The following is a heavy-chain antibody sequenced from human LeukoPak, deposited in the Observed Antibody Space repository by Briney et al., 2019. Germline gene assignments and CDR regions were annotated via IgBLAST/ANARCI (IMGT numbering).Heavy chain of an antibody. Sequence: SETLSLTCTVSGGSISSGSYYWSWIRQPAGKGLEWIGRIYTSGSTNYNPSLKSRVTISVDTSKNQFSLKLSSVTAADTAVYYCARNSNYGLDYWGQGTLVTVSS. CDR1: GGSISSGSYY. D-gene: IGHD4-11*01. J-gene: IGHJ4*02. V-gene: IGHV4-61*02. CDR3: ARNSNYGLDY. CDR2: IYTSGST.